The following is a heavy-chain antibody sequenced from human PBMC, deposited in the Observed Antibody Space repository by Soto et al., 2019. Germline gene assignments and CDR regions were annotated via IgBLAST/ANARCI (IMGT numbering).Heavy chain of an antibody. CDR1: GVNFKTYA. J-gene: IGHJ4*02. D-gene: IGHD3-22*01. Sequence: PGGSLRLSCAASGVNFKTYAMSWVRQAPGKGLEWVSTINPSGGSTYYPDSVKGRFTISRDNSKDTLYLQMDSLRADDTAVYYCAKGANYYGIFDYWGQGTLVTVSS. CDR3: AKGANYYGIFDY. CDR2: INPSGGST. V-gene: IGHV3-23*01.